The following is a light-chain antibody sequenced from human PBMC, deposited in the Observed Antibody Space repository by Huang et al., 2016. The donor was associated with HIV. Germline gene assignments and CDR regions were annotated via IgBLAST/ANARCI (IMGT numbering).Light chain of an antibody. Sequence: EIVMTQSPATLSVSPGERATLSCRASQSVSSNLAWYQQKPGQAPRLLGYGASTRATGIPARFSGSGSGTEFTLTISSLQSEDFAVYYCQQYNNWWTFGQGTKVEIK. CDR3: QQYNNWWT. V-gene: IGKV3-15*01. CDR2: GAS. J-gene: IGKJ1*01. CDR1: QSVSSN.